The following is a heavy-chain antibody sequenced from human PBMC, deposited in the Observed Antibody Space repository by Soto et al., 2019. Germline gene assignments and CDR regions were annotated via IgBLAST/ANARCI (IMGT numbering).Heavy chain of an antibody. CDR3: TRDVSPWIDGAWLDAFHI. Sequence: EVQVVESGGGWVQPGGSLRLSCAASGFTLSNYWMNWVRQAPGKGLEWVANIKQDGSKKQFVDPVEGRFTISRDNAKNSLYLLMDSLGVEDTAMSYCTRDVSPWIDGAWLDAFHIWGQGIMVSVSS. CDR1: GFTLSNYW. CDR2: IKQDGSKK. J-gene: IGHJ3*02. V-gene: IGHV3-7*01. D-gene: IGHD6-19*01.